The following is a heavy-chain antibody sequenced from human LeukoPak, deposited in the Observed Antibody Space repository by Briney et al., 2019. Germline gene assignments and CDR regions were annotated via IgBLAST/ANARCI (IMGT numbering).Heavy chain of an antibody. J-gene: IGHJ4*02. Sequence: GASVKVSCKASGYIFTGYYMHWVRQAPGQGLEWMGWINANSGGTKYAQKFQGRVTMTRDTSISTAYMELSRLRSDDTAVYYCARVRYRLAETYIDYWGQGTLVTVSS. D-gene: IGHD3-16*01. CDR2: INANSGGT. V-gene: IGHV1-2*02. CDR3: ARVRYRLAETYIDY. CDR1: GYIFTGYY.